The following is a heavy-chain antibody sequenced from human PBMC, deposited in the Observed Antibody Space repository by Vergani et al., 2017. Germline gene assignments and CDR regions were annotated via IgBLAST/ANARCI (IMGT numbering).Heavy chain of an antibody. Sequence: QVQLVQSGAEVKKPGASVKVSCKASGYTFTSYGISWVRQATGQGLEWMGWMNPNSGNTGYAQKFQGRVTMTRNTSISTAYMELSSLRSEDTAVYYCARLRPKMGTIFGVVSPYYYYGMDVWGQGP. CDR2: MNPNSGNT. J-gene: IGHJ6*02. D-gene: IGHD3-3*01. CDR3: ARLRPKMGTIFGVVSPYYYYGMDV. CDR1: GYTFTSYG. V-gene: IGHV1-8*02.